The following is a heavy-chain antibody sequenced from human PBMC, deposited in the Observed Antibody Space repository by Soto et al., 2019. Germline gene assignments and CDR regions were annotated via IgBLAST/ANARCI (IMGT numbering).Heavy chain of an antibody. CDR1: GFTFSSYS. V-gene: IGHV3-48*02. CDR2: LSSSSTT. CDR3: ARVTFGDGKLEC. Sequence: GGSLRLSCAASGFTFSSYSMNWVRQAPGKGLEWVSYLSSSSTTYYADSVKGRFTISRDNAKNSLYLQMNSLRDEDTAVYYCARVTFGDGKLECWEQETL. D-gene: IGHD3-3*01. J-gene: IGHJ4*01.